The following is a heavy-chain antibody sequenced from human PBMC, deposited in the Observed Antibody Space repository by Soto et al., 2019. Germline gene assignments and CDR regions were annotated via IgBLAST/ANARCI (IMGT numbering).Heavy chain of an antibody. CDR2: ISRDGGTK. Sequence: QVQLVESGGGVVQPGRSLRLSCAVSGFTVSTYGMHWVRQAPGKGLEWVAVISRDGGTKYYADSVKGRSTISRDNSRNTLFLEMNSLRGDDMAVYYCTGEVASGYWGQGTLVTVSS. J-gene: IGHJ4*02. D-gene: IGHD2-8*02. V-gene: IGHV3-30*03. CDR1: GFTVSTYG. CDR3: TGEVASGY.